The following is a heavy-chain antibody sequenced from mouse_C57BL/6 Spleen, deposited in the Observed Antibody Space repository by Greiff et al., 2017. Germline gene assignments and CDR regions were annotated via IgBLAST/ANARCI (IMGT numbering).Heavy chain of an antibody. CDR3: AREENYITRGGYAMDY. D-gene: IGHD1-1*01. J-gene: IGHJ4*01. CDR2: IYPGDGDT. Sequence: QVQLKQSGAELVKPGASVKISCKASGYAFSSYWMNWVKQRPGKGLEWIGQIYPGDGDTNYNGKFKGKATLTADKSSSTAYMQLSSLTSEDSAVYFCAREENYITRGGYAMDYWGQGTSVTVSS. CDR1: GYAFSSYW. V-gene: IGHV1-80*01.